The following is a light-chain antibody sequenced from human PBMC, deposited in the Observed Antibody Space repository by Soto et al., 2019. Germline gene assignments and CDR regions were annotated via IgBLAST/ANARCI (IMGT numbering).Light chain of an antibody. V-gene: IGKV1-27*01. CDR3: QKYDSAPRT. J-gene: IGKJ1*01. CDR2: AAS. CDR1: RGIYNY. Sequence: DVQVTQSPASLSASVGDRVNISCRASRGIYNYLAWYQHKPGQVPKLLINAASSLQSGVPSRFSGSGSGTDFIFTISGLQPEDVATYYCQKYDSAPRTFGQGTKVDI.